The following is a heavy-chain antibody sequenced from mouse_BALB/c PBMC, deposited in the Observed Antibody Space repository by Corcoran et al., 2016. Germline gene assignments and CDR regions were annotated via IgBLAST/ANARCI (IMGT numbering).Heavy chain of an antibody. CDR3: ATYGNYFAY. J-gene: IGHJ3*01. CDR1: GYTFTSYW. D-gene: IGHD2-1*01. Sequence: QVQLQQSGAELAKPGASVKMSCKASGYTFTSYWMHWVKQRPGQGLEWIGYINPSTGYTEYNQKFKDKATLTADKSSSTAYMQLSSLTSEDSAVYYCATYGNYFAYWGQGTLVTVSA. CDR2: INPSTGYT. V-gene: IGHV1-7*01.